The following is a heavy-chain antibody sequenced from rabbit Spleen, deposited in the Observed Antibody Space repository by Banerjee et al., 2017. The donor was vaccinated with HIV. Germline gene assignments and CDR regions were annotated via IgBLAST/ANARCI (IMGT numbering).Heavy chain of an antibody. D-gene: IGHD8-1*01. Sequence: EESGGGLVKPGASLTLTCTASGVSFSFSSYMCWVRQAPGKGLEWIACIYVGSGGGTKYASWAKGRFTISKTSSTTVTLQMTSLTAADTATYFCARDSGSSFSSYGMDLWGPGTLVTVS. J-gene: IGHJ6*01. CDR2: IYVGSGGGT. CDR1: GVSFSFSSY. V-gene: IGHV1S40*01. CDR3: ARDSGSSFSSYGMDL.